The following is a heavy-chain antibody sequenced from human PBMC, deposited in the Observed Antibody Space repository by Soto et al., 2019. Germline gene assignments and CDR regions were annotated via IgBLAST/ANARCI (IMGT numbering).Heavy chain of an antibody. CDR2: IYYSGST. CDR3: ARAPIPNWNYYGMDV. J-gene: IGHJ6*02. V-gene: IGHV4-31*03. Sequence: TLSLTCTVSGGSVNSGGYHCILILQHPGKGLEWIGDIYYSGSTCYNPSLKSRVTISIDTSTNHFSLHLSALTAADTAVYYCARAPIPNWNYYGMDVWGQGTTVTVSS. D-gene: IGHD1-1*01. CDR1: GGSVNSGGYH.